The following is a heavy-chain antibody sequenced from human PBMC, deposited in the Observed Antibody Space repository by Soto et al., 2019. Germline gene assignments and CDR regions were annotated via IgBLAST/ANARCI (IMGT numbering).Heavy chain of an antibody. CDR3: TRDRPKPYYYGMDV. V-gene: IGHV3-49*03. CDR2: IRSKAYGGTT. CDR1: GFTFGDYA. Sequence: GGPLRLSCTASGFTFGDYAMSWFRQAPGKGLEWVGFIRSKAYGGTTEYAASVKGRFTISRDDSKSIAYLQMNSLKTEDTAVYYCTRDRPKPYYYGMDVWGQGTTVTVSS. J-gene: IGHJ6*02.